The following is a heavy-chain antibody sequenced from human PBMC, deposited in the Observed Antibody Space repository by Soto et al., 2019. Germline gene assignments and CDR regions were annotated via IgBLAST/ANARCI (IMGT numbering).Heavy chain of an antibody. D-gene: IGHD3-10*01. CDR2: IYYSGST. J-gene: IGHJ3*02. CDR3: ARDPITMVRGAGAFDI. V-gene: IGHV4-31*03. CDR1: GGSISSGGYY. Sequence: SETLSLTCTVSGGSISSGGYYLCWIRQHPGKGLEWIGYIYYSGSTYYNPSLKSRVTISVDTSKNQFSLKLSSVTAADTAVYHCARDPITMVRGAGAFDIWGQGTMVTVSS.